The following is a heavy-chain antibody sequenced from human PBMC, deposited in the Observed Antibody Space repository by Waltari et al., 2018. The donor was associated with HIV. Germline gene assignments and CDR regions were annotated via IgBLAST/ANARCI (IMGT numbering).Heavy chain of an antibody. CDR3: ARVVASTQLPLLAY. CDR2: INPNSGGT. CDR1: GYTFTGYY. J-gene: IGHJ4*02. D-gene: IGHD2-15*01. Sequence: QVHLVQSGAEVKKPGASVKVSCKASGYTFTGYYIHWVRQAPGQGLEWMGRINPNSGGTNYAQKFQGRVTMTRDTSISTAYMELSRLTSDDTAVYYCARVVASTQLPLLAYWGQGTLVTVS. V-gene: IGHV1-2*06.